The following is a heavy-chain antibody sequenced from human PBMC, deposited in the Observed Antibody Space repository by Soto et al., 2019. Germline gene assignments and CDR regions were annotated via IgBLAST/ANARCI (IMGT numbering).Heavy chain of an antibody. CDR2: ISHSGST. CDR1: AGSFSDYY. CDR3: ARHLAGANDY. V-gene: IGHV4-34*01. J-gene: IGHJ4*02. D-gene: IGHD2-15*01. Sequence: SETLSLTCAVYAGSFSDYYWTWIRQPPGKGLEWIGEISHSGSTNYNPSLKSRGTISVDTSKKQFSLKLSSVTAADTAVYYCARHLAGANDYWGQGTLVTVSS.